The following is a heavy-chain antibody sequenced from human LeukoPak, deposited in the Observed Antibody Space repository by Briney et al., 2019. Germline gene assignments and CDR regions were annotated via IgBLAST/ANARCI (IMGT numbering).Heavy chain of an antibody. V-gene: IGHV4-34*01. CDR1: GGSFKGYY. CDR2: INHSRST. Sequence: SGTLSLTCAVYGGSFKGYYWSWIRQPPGKGLEWIGEINHSRSTNYNPSLKSRVTISVDTSQNQFSLKLISVTATDTAVYYCARGPDYDYIWGSYRRSNWFDPWGQGTLVTVSS. D-gene: IGHD3-16*02. CDR3: ARGPDYDYIWGSYRRSNWFDP. J-gene: IGHJ5*02.